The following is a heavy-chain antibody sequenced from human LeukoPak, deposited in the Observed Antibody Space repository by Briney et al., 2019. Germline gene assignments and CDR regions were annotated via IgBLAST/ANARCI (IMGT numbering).Heavy chain of an antibody. CDR3: ARVSGSYSYYYYYMDV. CDR2: INHSGST. CDR1: GGSFSGYY. D-gene: IGHD1-26*01. V-gene: IGHV4-34*01. Sequence: SETLSLTCAVYGGSFSGYYWSWIRQPPGKGLEWIGEINHSGSTNYNPSLKSRVTISVDRSKNQFSLKLSSVTAADTAVYYCARVSGSYSYYYYYMDVWGKGTTVTVSS. J-gene: IGHJ6*03.